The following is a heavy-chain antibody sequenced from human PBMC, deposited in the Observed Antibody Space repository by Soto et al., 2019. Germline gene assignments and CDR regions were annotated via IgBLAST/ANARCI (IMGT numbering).Heavy chain of an antibody. CDR3: ARVSPRGFDF. Sequence: EVQLVESGGGLVQPGGSLRLSCAASGFTFSSYDMHWIRQATGKGLEWVSGIGTGGDTYYPGSVKGRFTVSRENAKNSLYLQMNSLRAGDTAVYYCARVSPRGFDFWGQGTLVTVSS. CDR2: IGTGGDT. D-gene: IGHD3-16*01. CDR1: GFTFSSYD. J-gene: IGHJ4*02. V-gene: IGHV3-13*01.